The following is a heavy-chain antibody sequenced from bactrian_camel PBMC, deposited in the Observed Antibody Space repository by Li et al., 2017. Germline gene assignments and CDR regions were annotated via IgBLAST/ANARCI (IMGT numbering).Heavy chain of an antibody. Sequence: HVQLVESGGDSVQPGGSLRLSCAASGFTFTNYWMYWVRQAPGKGLERVSTIDNAKGAAMYADSVKGRFTVSRDNAKNTLYLKLNSLRTEDTAMYYCAVSTTSYSPVFGQGTQVTVS. CDR2: IDNAKGAA. CDR1: GFTFTNYW. D-gene: IGHD7*01. V-gene: IGHV3S1*01. J-gene: IGHJ4*01.